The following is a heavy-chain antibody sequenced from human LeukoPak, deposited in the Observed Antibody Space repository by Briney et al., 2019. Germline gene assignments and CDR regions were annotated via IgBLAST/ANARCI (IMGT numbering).Heavy chain of an antibody. CDR3: ARLRFGELYGFDP. CDR2: IYYSGST. Sequence: SETLSLTCTVSGGSISSYYWSWIRQPPGKGLEWIGYIYYSGSTNYNPSLKSRVTISVDTSKNQLSLKLSSVTAADTAVYYCARLRFGELYGFDPWGQGTLVTDSS. CDR1: GGSISSYY. V-gene: IGHV4-59*08. J-gene: IGHJ5*02. D-gene: IGHD3-10*01.